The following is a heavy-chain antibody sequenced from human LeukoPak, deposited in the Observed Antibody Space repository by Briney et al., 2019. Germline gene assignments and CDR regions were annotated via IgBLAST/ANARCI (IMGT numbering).Heavy chain of an antibody. CDR1: GFTFSSYS. V-gene: IGHV3-21*01. CDR2: ISISSSYI. J-gene: IGHJ4*02. Sequence: GGSLRLSCAASGFTFSSYSMNWVRQAPGKGLEWVSSISISSSYIYYADSVKGRFTISRDNAKNSLYLQMNSLRAEDTAVYYCARVKWDSGSYYSLDYWGQGTLVTVSS. CDR3: ARVKWDSGSYYSLDY. D-gene: IGHD1-26*01.